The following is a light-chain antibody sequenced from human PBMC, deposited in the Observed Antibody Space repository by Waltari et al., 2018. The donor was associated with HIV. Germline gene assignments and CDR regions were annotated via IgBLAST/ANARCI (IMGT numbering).Light chain of an antibody. J-gene: IGLJ3*02. CDR1: SSNIGNNF. CDR2: DKK. CDR3: GTWDSSLSVWV. Sequence: QSVLTQPPSVSAAPGQKVTISCSGSSSNIGNNFVSWYQQLPGTAPKLLIYDKKKRPSGIPDRFSGSKSGTSATRGITGLQTGDEADYYCGTWDSSLSVWVFGGGTNLTVL. V-gene: IGLV1-51*01.